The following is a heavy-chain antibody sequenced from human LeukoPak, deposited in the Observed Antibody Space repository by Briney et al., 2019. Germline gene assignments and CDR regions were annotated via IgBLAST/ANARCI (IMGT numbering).Heavy chain of an antibody. J-gene: IGHJ4*02. D-gene: IGHD1-26*01. CDR2: ISGDGGST. CDR3: VKPADGSYHEGPFDY. Sequence: GGSLRLSCAASGFTFADYAMHWVRQAPGKGLEWVSLISGDGGSTYYADSVKGRFTFSRDNSKNSLYLQLNSLRTEDTALYYCVKPADGSYHEGPFDYWGQGTLVTVSS. CDR1: GFTFADYA. V-gene: IGHV3-43*02.